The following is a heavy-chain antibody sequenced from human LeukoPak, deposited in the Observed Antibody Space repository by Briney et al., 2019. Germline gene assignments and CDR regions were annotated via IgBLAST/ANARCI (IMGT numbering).Heavy chain of an antibody. V-gene: IGHV1-69*13. Sequence: ASVKVSCKASGGTFSSYAISWVRQAPGQGLEWMGGIIPIFGTANYAQKFQGRVTITADESTSTAYMEPSSLRSEDTAVYYCARFRYYYDSSGYAFYFDYWGQGTLVTVSS. CDR1: GGTFSSYA. D-gene: IGHD3-22*01. CDR2: IIPIFGTA. CDR3: ARFRYYYDSSGYAFYFDY. J-gene: IGHJ4*02.